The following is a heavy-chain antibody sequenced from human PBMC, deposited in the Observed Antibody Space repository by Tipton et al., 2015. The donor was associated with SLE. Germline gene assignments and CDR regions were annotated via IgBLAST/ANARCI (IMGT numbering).Heavy chain of an antibody. V-gene: IGHV4-61*01. J-gene: IGHJ3*01. CDR2: IYGSGTT. Sequence: LRLSCAVTGYSINSDYYWSWIRQSPGKGLEWIGYIYGSGTTIYNPPLKSRVTISVDTSTNQVSLKLTSVTAADTAVYFCAGIIAGHGDAFDVWCQGTMVTVSS. CDR1: GYSINSDYY. CDR3: AGIIAGHGDAFDV.